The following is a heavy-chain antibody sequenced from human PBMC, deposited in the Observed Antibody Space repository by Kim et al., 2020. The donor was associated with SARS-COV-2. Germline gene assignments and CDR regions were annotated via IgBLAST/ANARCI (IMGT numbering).Heavy chain of an antibody. CDR1: QFTFSSYA. CDR2: ISTSGSST. Sequence: GGSLRLSCAASQFTFSSYALSWVRQAPGKGLQWVSAISTSGSSTYYVDSVKGRFTISRDNSKNTLYLQMNSLRAEDTAVYYCATVLNYYGRLGYFQHWGQGTLVTVSS. V-gene: IGHV3-23*01. CDR3: ATVLNYYGRLGYFQH. J-gene: IGHJ1*01. D-gene: IGHD3-10*01.